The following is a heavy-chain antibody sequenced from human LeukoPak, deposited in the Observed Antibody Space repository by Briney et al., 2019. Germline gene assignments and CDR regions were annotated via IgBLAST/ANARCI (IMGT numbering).Heavy chain of an antibody. Sequence: PGGSLRLSCAASGFTFSSYAMHWVRQAPGKGLEWVAVISYDGSNKYHADSVKGRFTISRDNSKNTLYLQMNSLRAEDTAVYYCARGAAAGTTFVGYWGQGTLVTVSS. CDR3: ARGAAAGTTFVGY. CDR1: GFTFSSYA. J-gene: IGHJ4*02. D-gene: IGHD6-13*01. CDR2: ISYDGSNK. V-gene: IGHV3-30*04.